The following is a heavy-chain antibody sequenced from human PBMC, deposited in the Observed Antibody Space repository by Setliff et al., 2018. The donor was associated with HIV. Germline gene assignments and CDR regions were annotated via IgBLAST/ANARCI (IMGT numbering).Heavy chain of an antibody. D-gene: IGHD5-18*01. Sequence: GESLKISCAASGFTFSSYSMHWVRQVPGKGLEWVSVINSDGTGTRYADFVEDRFIISRDNTKNTLHLQLNNLRAEDTALYYCARPRGFNYGYFDYWGQGTPVTVSS. V-gene: IGHV3-74*01. J-gene: IGHJ4*02. CDR2: INSDGTGT. CDR3: ARPRGFNYGYFDY. CDR1: GFTFSSYS.